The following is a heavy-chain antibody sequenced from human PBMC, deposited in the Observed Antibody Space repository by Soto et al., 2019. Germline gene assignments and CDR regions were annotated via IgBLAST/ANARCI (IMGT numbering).Heavy chain of an antibody. J-gene: IGHJ4*02. D-gene: IGHD6-13*01. Sequence: PSETLSLTCTVSGGSISSGGYYWSWIRQHPGKGLEWIGYIYYSGSTYYNPSLKSRVTISVDTSKNQFSLKLSSVTAADTAVYYCARHRSSSWSRFDYWGQGTLVTVSS. CDR2: IYYSGST. V-gene: IGHV4-31*03. CDR3: ARHRSSSWSRFDY. CDR1: GGSISSGGYY.